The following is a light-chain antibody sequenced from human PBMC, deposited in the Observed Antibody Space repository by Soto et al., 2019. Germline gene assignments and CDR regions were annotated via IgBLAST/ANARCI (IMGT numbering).Light chain of an antibody. CDR1: QSIRSD. Sequence: DIQMTQSPSSLSASVGDRVTITCRASQSIRSDLNWYQHKPGKAPKLLIYATSTLESGVPSRFSGSGSGTDFTLTISSLQPEDFATYYCQHYNSYSEAFGQGTKVELK. V-gene: IGKV1-39*01. J-gene: IGKJ1*01. CDR3: QHYNSYSEA. CDR2: ATS.